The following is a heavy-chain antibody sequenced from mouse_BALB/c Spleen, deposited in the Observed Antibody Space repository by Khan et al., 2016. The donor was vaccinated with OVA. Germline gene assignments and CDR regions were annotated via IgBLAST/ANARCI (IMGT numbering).Heavy chain of an antibody. CDR2: IRYSGNT. Sequence: EVQLQESGPGLVKPSQSLSLTCTVTGYSITSEYTWNWIRQFPGNKLEWMGFIRYSGNTRYNPSLKSRISITRDTSKNQFFLQLNSVTSEDTATYYCARKDYYDYDPFPYWGQGTLVTVSA. V-gene: IGHV3-2*02. CDR1: GYSITSEYT. J-gene: IGHJ3*01. CDR3: ARKDYYDYDPFPY. D-gene: IGHD2-4*01.